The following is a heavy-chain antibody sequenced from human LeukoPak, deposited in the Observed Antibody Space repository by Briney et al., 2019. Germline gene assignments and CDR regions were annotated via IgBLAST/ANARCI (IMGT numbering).Heavy chain of an antibody. Sequence: GGSLRLSCAASGFTFSSYAMHWVRQAPGKGLEWVAVISYDGGNKYYADSVKGRFTISRDNSKNTLYLQMNSLRAEDTAVYYCARDNLAVAGFGYFDYWGQGTLVTVSS. CDR1: GFTFSSYA. CDR2: ISYDGGNK. V-gene: IGHV3-30-3*01. D-gene: IGHD6-19*01. J-gene: IGHJ4*02. CDR3: ARDNLAVAGFGYFDY.